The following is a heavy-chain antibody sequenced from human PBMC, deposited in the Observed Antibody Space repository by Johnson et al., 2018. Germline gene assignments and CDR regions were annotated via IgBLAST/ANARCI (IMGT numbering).Heavy chain of an antibody. J-gene: IGHJ3*02. CDR2: ISSTSSTI. D-gene: IGHD3-3*01. Sequence: VQLVQSGGGLVQPGGSLRLSCAASGFTFSSYNMNWVRQAPGKGLEWVSFISSTSSTIYDADSVKGRFTISRDNARNSLYLQMNSLRAEDTAVYYVARGREPIFGVDNAVDIWGQGTMVTVSS. CDR1: GFTFSSYN. V-gene: IGHV3-48*01. CDR3: ARGREPIFGVDNAVDI.